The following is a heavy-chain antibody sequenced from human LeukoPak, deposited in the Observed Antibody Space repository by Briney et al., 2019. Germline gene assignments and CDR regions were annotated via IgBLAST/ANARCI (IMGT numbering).Heavy chain of an antibody. J-gene: IGHJ4*02. V-gene: IGHV3-74*01. Sequence: GVSLRLSCAASGFTFSSYWMHWVRQAPGKGLVWVSRIKSDGSSTSYADSVKGRFTSSRDNAKNTLYLQMNSLRAEDTAVYYCARGSSVVGLDWGQGTLVTVSS. CDR3: ARGSSVVGLD. CDR1: GFTFSSYW. CDR2: IKSDGSST. D-gene: IGHD2-15*01.